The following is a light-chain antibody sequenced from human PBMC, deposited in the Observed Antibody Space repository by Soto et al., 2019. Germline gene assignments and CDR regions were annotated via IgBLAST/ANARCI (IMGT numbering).Light chain of an antibody. CDR3: TSYTSSSTRAV. V-gene: IGLV2-14*03. J-gene: IGLJ2*01. CDR1: SSDVGGYNY. Sequence: QSALTQPASVSGSPGQSITISCTGTSSDVGGYNYVSWYQQHPGKAPKLMIYDVSSRPSGVSNRFSGSKSGNTASLTISGLQAEDEADYYCTSYTSSSTRAVFGGGTKLTVL. CDR2: DVS.